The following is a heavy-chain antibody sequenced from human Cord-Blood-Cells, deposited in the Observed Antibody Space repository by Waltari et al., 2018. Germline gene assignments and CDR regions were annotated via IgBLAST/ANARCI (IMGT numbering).Heavy chain of an antibody. Sequence: QVQLVQSGAEVKKPGASVKVSCKASGYTFTSYAMHWVRQAPGQRLEWMGWINAGNGNTKYSQKFQGRVTITRDTSASTAYMELSSLRSEDTAVYYCARGGDRWVSVPPRYWGQGTLVTVSS. CDR3: ARGGDRWVSVPPRY. J-gene: IGHJ4*02. V-gene: IGHV1-3*01. CDR2: INAGNGNT. D-gene: IGHD3-10*01. CDR1: GYTFTSYA.